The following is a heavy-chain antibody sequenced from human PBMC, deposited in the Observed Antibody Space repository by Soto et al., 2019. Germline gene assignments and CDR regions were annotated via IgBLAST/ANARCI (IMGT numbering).Heavy chain of an antibody. Sequence: SETLSLTCSVSGDSISSGDDYWSWIRQHPGKGLEWIGYIHYSGNSYSNPSLESRVTISVDTSKNQFSLRLSSVTAADTAVYYCGRASAYCSTTSCPPMEALWFDPWGQGTLVTVSS. CDR3: GRASAYCSTTSCPPMEALWFDP. CDR2: IHYSGNS. CDR1: GDSISSGDDY. J-gene: IGHJ5*02. D-gene: IGHD2-2*01. V-gene: IGHV4-31*02.